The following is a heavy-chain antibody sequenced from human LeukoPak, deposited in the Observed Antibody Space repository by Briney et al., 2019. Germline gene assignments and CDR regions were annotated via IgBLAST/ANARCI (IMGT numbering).Heavy chain of an antibody. CDR3: AKSREGFNSGFDY. V-gene: IGHV3-23*01. J-gene: IGHJ4*02. Sequence: GGSLRLSCAASGFTFNNYGMSWVRQAPGKGVEWVSGITSGGTTYYADSVKGRFTISRDISKNTPYLEMDSLRVEDTAVYYCAKSREGFNSGFDYWGQGTLVTVSS. D-gene: IGHD5-24*01. CDR1: GFTFNNYG. CDR2: ITSGGTT.